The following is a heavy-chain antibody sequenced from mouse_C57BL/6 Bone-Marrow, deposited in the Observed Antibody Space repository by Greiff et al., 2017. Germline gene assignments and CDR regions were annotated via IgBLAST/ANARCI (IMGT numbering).Heavy chain of an antibody. Sequence: EVQLQQSGPELVKPGASVKISCKASGYTFTDYYMNWVKQSHGKSLEWIGDINPNNGGTSYNQKFKGKATLTVDKSSSTAYMELRSLTSEDSAVYYCARWLGIHWGQGTTLTVSS. D-gene: IGHD4-1*01. CDR2: INPNNGGT. CDR3: ARWLGIH. J-gene: IGHJ2*01. V-gene: IGHV1-26*01. CDR1: GYTFTDYY.